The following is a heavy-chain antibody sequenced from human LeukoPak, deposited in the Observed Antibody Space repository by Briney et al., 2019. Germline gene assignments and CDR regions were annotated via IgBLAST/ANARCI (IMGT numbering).Heavy chain of an antibody. V-gene: IGHV1-69*06. CDR1: RGTFKNYA. CDR3: ARVVGLTGYSSSWYSGYYYYMEV. CDR2: IIPIFGTT. J-gene: IGHJ6*03. Sequence: GASVKVSCKASRGTFKNYAISWVRQAPGQGLEWMGGIIPIFGTTNYAQKFQDRVTITADKSTSTAYMELSSLRSEDTAVYYCARVVGLTGYSSSWYSGYYYYMEVWGKGTGVSVSS. D-gene: IGHD6-13*01.